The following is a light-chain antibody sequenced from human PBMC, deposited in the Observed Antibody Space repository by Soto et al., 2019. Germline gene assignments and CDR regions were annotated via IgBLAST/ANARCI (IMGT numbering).Light chain of an antibody. CDR1: HSVSSSY. CDR2: GAS. Sequence: EIVLTQSPGTLSLSPGERAALSCRASHSVSSSYLAWYQQKPVQAPMLLIYGASSRATGIPDRFSGGGSGTDFTLTISRLEPEDFAVYYCQQFSSYPLTFGGGTKVDIK. J-gene: IGKJ4*01. CDR3: QQFSSYPLT. V-gene: IGKV3-20*01.